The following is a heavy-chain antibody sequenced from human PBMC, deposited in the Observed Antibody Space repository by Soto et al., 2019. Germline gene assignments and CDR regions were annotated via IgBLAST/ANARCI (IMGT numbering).Heavy chain of an antibody. CDR1: GGTFSSYA. D-gene: IGHD5-18*01. V-gene: IGHV1-69*01. Sequence: QVQLVQSGAEVRKPGSSVKVSCKASGGTFSSYAITWVRQAPGQGLEWMGGIIPIFGSTNYAQKFQGRVTITADESTSTAYMELSSLRSEDTAVYYCAREGTTAPQDAFYYYGMDVWGQGTTVTVSS. CDR2: IIPIFGST. J-gene: IGHJ6*02. CDR3: AREGTTAPQDAFYYYGMDV.